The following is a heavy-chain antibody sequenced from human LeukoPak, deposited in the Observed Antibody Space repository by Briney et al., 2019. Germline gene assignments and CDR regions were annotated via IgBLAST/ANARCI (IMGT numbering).Heavy chain of an antibody. D-gene: IGHD2-15*01. CDR2: ISYDGSNK. CDR3: AKITPGGPRSYYY. J-gene: IGHJ4*02. Sequence: GGSLRLSCAASGFTFSSYAMHWVRQAPGKGLEWVAVISYDGSNKYYADSVKGRFTISRDNSKNTLYLQMNTLRGEDTAIYYCAKITPGGPRSYYYWGQGTLVTVSS. V-gene: IGHV3-30*04. CDR1: GFTFSSYA.